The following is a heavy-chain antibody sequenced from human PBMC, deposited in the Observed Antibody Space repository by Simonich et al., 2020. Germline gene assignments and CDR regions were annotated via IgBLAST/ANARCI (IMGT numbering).Heavy chain of an antibody. V-gene: IGHV3-74*01. CDR2: NKCEVSST. CDR1: GFTFSSYW. J-gene: IGHJ3*02. Sequence: EVQLVESGGGLVQPGGSLRLSCAASGFTFSSYWMHWVRQAPGKGLVWVSRNKCEVSSTSYADSVKGRFTISRDNAKNTLYLQMNSLRAEDTAVYYCARDYSNYDAFDIWGQGTMVTVSS. CDR3: ARDYSNYDAFDI. D-gene: IGHD4-4*01.